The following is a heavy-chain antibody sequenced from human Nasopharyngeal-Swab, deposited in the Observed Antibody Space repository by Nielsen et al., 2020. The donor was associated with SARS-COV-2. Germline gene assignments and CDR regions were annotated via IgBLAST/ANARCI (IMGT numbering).Heavy chain of an antibody. Sequence: SETLSLTCAVSGGSISSGGYSWSWIRQPPGKGLEWIGYIYHSGSTYYNPSLKSRVTISVDTSKNQFSLKLSSVTAADTAVYYCARHVGDIVVVPAAIGNWFDPWGQGTLVTVSS. J-gene: IGHJ5*02. CDR3: ARHVGDIVVVPAAIGNWFDP. V-gene: IGHV4-30-2*03. CDR2: IYHSGST. CDR1: GGSISSGGYS. D-gene: IGHD2-2*02.